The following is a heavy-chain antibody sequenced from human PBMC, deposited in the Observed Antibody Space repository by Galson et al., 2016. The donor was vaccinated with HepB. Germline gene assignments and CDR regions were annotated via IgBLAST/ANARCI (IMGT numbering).Heavy chain of an antibody. V-gene: IGHV4-59*02. CDR2: TSYLRSA. CDR1: GASVSDYF. D-gene: IGHD3-3*02. J-gene: IGHJ5*02. Sequence: ETLSLTCTVSGASVSDYFWSWIRQPPGEGLEWIGYTSYLRSATYNPSPKSRITISVDTSKNQISLRLNSVTATDKAVYYCARHFAGWFDPWGQGTLVTVSS. CDR3: ARHFAGWFDP.